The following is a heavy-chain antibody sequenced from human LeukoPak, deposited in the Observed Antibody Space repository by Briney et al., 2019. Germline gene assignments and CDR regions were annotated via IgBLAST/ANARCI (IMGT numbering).Heavy chain of an antibody. Sequence: GGSLRLSCAASGFTFTNAWMSWVRQAPGKGLEWVGRIKSKTDGETADYVAPVKGRFTISRDDSKNTLYLKMNSLKTEGTAVYYYTTYDFWRGIVGGYYMDVWGKGTTVTVSS. CDR1: GFTFTNAW. D-gene: IGHD3-3*01. J-gene: IGHJ6*03. CDR3: TTYDFWRGIVGGYYMDV. V-gene: IGHV3-15*01. CDR2: IKSKTDGETA.